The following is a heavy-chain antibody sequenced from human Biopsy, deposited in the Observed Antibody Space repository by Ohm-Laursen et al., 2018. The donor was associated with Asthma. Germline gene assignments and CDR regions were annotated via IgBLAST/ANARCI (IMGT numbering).Heavy chain of an antibody. CDR3: ARGGLGYCSSTSCYQNYYYGMDV. J-gene: IGHJ6*02. CDR2: ISSSSYI. D-gene: IGHD2-2*01. V-gene: IGHV3-21*01. Sequence: SLRLSCAASGFTFSSYSMNWVRQAPGKGLEWVSSISSSSYIYYADSVKGRFTISRDNAKNSLYLQMNSLRAEDTAVYYCARGGLGYCSSTSCYQNYYYGMDVWGQGTTVTVSS. CDR1: GFTFSSYS.